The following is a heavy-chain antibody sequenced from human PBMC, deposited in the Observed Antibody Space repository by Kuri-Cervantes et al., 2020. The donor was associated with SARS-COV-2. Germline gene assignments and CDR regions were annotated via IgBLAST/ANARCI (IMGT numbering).Heavy chain of an antibody. D-gene: IGHD4-23*01. J-gene: IGHJ4*02. V-gene: IGHV3-30-3*01. Sequence: GGSLRLSCTASGFTFSSCPMHWARQSPGKGLEWVAVISYDGSNKYYADSVKRRFTISRDHSKNTLYLQMESLSADDTAVYYCAREAYGGYFGYWGQGTLVTVSS. CDR1: GFTFSSCP. CDR2: ISYDGSNK. CDR3: AREAYGGYFGY.